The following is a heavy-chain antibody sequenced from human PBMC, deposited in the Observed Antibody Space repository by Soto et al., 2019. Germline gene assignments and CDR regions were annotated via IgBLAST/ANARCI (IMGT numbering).Heavy chain of an antibody. J-gene: IGHJ4*02. V-gene: IGHV3-33*01. Sequence: QVQLVESGGGVVQPVRSLRLSCAASGFTFSSYGMHWVRQAPGKGLEWVAVIWYDGSNKYYADSVKGRFTISRDNSKNTLYLQMNSLRAEDTAVYYCARAEIQSTGDYWGQGTLVTGSS. CDR1: GFTFSSYG. CDR2: IWYDGSNK. D-gene: IGHD5-18*01. CDR3: ARAEIQSTGDY.